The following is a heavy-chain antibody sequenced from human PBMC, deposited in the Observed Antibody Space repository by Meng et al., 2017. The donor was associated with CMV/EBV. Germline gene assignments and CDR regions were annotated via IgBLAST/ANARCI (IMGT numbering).Heavy chain of an antibody. CDR2: IYYSGST. V-gene: IGHV4-59*01. J-gene: IGHJ6*02. Sequence: SETLSLTCTVSGSSISSYYWSWIRQPPGKGLEWIGYIYYSGSTNYNPSLKSRVTISVDTSKNQFSLKLSFVTAADTAVYYCARVSVVVPAAIGNGRMDVWGQGTTVTVSS. CDR1: GSSISSYY. D-gene: IGHD2-2*01. CDR3: ARVSVVVPAAIGNGRMDV.